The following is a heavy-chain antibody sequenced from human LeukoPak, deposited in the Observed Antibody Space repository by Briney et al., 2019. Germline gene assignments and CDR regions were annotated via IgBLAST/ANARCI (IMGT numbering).Heavy chain of an antibody. CDR3: ARDTTYYYDSSGYGTFDY. CDR1: GGSISSYY. Sequence: SETLSLTCTVSGGSISSYYWNWIRQPAGKGLEWIGRFYSGGGANYNPSLKSRVTMSVDTSKNQFSLKLSSVTAADTAVYYCARDTTYYYDSSGYGTFDYWGQGTLVTVSS. V-gene: IGHV4-4*07. D-gene: IGHD3-22*01. J-gene: IGHJ4*02. CDR2: FYSGGGA.